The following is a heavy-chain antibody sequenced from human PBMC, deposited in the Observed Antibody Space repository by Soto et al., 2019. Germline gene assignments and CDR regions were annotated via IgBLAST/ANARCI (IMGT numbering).Heavy chain of an antibody. CDR1: GGSISSYY. V-gene: IGHV4-59*08. J-gene: IGHJ4*02. D-gene: IGHD6-19*01. CDR2: IYYSGST. CDR3: ARREQWLGQYYFDY. Sequence: SETLSLTCTVSGGSISSYYWSWIRQPPGKGLEWIGYIYYSGSTNYNPSLKSRVTISVDTSKNQFSLKLSSVTAADTAVYYCARREQWLGQYYFDYWGQGTLVTSPQ.